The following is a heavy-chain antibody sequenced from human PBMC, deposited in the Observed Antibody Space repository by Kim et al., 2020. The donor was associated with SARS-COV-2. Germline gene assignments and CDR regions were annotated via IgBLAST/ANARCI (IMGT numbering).Heavy chain of an antibody. D-gene: IGHD5-12*01. V-gene: IGHV3-74*01. Sequence: TTYADSVKGRFTISRDNAKNTMYLQMISRTVEDTAVYYCTRDGPGPVDFDYWGQGTLVTVSS. CDR3: TRDGPGPVDFDY. J-gene: IGHJ4*02. CDR2: T.